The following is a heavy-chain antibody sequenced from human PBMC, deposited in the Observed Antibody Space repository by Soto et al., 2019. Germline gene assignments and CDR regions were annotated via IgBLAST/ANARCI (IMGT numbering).Heavy chain of an antibody. CDR1: GLTFSTYI. CDR3: ASWGYSYVAYED. CDR2: IDSSGSYI. J-gene: IGHJ4*02. V-gene: IGHV3-21*01. Sequence: GGSLRLSCAASGLTFSTYIMNWVRQAPGRGLEWVSSIDSSGSYIYYADSVKGRFIISRDNAKNSLYLQMNSLRAEDTAVYYCASWGYSYVAYEDWGQGT. D-gene: IGHD5-18*01.